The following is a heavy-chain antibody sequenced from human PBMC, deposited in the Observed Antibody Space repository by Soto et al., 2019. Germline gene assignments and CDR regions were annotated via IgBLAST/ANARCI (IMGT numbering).Heavy chain of an antibody. J-gene: IGHJ4*02. CDR2: IWYDGSNK. V-gene: IGHV3-33*01. CDR1: GFTFSSYG. D-gene: IGHD1-26*01. CDR3: ARDGMGGSYPGSFLDY. Sequence: QVQLVESGGGVVQPGRSLRLSCAASGFTFSSYGMHWVRQAPGKGLEWVAVIWYDGSNKYYADSVKGRFTISRDNSKNTMYLQMNSLRAEDTAVYYCARDGMGGSYPGSFLDYWGQGTLVTVSS.